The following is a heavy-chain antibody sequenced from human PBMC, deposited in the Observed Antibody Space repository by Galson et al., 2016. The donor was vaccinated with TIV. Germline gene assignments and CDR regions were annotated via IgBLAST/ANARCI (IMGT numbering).Heavy chain of an antibody. Sequence: ETLSLTCSVSGGSISSHYWSWIRQPPGKGLEWIGSVHYSGSTYYNPSLKGRVTLSLQTSKNQFSLNLTSATAADTAVYYCSGDSAGYSGCYFDLWGRGTLVTVSS. CDR1: GGSISSHY. J-gene: IGHJ2*01. V-gene: IGHV4-59*03. CDR2: VHYSGST. CDR3: SGDSAGYSGCYFDL. D-gene: IGHD2-21*01.